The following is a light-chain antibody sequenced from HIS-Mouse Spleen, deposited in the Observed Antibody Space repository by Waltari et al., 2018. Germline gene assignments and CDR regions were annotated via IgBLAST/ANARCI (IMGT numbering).Light chain of an antibody. CDR3: QQRSNLPLS. CDR2: DAS. J-gene: IGKJ4*01. CDR1: QSVSSY. V-gene: IGKV3-11*01. Sequence: EIVLTQSPTTLSLSPGERANLSCRASQSVSSYLAWYQQKPGQAPRLLIYDASNRATGLPARFSGSGSGTDFTLTISSLETEDFAVYYCQQRSNLPLSFGGGTKVEIK.